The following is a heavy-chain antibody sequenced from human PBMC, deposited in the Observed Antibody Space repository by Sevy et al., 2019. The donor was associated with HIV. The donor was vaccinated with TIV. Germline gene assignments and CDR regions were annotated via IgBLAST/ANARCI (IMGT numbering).Heavy chain of an antibody. Sequence: SETLSLTCAVYSESFRRYYWNWIRQSPEKGLEWSGEINHGGTTNYNPSLKSRVTISVDPSRNQFFLKLNSVTAADTAVYYCASDSGTYTYYFDYWGQGTPVTVSS. V-gene: IGHV4-34*01. CDR2: INHGGTT. J-gene: IGHJ4*02. CDR1: SESFRRYY. CDR3: ASDSGTYTYYFDY. D-gene: IGHD1-26*01.